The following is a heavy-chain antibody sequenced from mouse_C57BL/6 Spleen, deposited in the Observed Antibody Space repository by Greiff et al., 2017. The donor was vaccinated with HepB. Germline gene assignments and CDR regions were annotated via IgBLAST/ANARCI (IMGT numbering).Heavy chain of an antibody. V-gene: IGHV5-6*01. J-gene: IGHJ3*01. D-gene: IGHD4-1*01. Sequence: DVHLVESGGDLVKPGGSLKLSCAASGFTFSSYGMSWVRQTPDKRLEWVATISSGGSYTYYPDSVKGRFTISRDNAKNTLYLQMSSLKSEDTAMYYCARHNWTWFAYWGQGTLVTVSA. CDR2: ISSGGSYT. CDR1: GFTFSSYG. CDR3: ARHNWTWFAY.